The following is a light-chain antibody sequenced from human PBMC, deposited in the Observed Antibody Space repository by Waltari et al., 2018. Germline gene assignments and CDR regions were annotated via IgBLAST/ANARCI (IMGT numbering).Light chain of an antibody. Sequence: EIMLTQSPATLSLSPGERATLSCRASQSISKYFAWYQQKPGQAPRLLIYETSRMATGIPDRFSGSGSGTDFSLTISRLEPEDFAVYYCQKYERLPATFGQGTKVEFK. J-gene: IGKJ1*01. V-gene: IGKV3-20*01. CDR2: ETS. CDR3: QKYERLPAT. CDR1: QSISKY.